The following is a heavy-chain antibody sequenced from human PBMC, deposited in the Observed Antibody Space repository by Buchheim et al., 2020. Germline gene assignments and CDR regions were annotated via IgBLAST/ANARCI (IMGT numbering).Heavy chain of an antibody. CDR2: ISGSGGST. D-gene: IGHD3-3*01. V-gene: IGHV3-23*01. Sequence: EVQLLESGGGLVQPGGSLRLSCAASGFTFSSYAMSWVRQAPGKGLEWVSAISGSGGSTYYADSVKGRFTISSNNSKNTLHLQMNSLRAEDTAVYYCAKEGSLTIFGVVITHYYFDYWGQGTL. CDR1: GFTFSSYA. CDR3: AKEGSLTIFGVVITHYYFDY. J-gene: IGHJ4*02.